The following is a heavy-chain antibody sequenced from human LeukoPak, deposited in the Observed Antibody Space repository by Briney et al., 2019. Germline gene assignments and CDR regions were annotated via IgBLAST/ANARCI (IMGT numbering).Heavy chain of an antibody. J-gene: IGHJ4*02. Sequence: GGSLRLSCAASGFTFSSYAMHWVRQAPGKGLEWVAVISYDGSNKYYADSVKGRFTTSRDNSKNTLYLQTNSLRAEDTAVYYCARALDYGDYGLGYWGQGTLVTVSS. CDR2: ISYDGSNK. CDR3: ARALDYGDYGLGY. CDR1: GFTFSSYA. D-gene: IGHD4-17*01. V-gene: IGHV3-30-3*01.